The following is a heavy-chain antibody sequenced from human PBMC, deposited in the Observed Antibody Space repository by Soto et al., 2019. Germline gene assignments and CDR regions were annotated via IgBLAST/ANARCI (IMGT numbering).Heavy chain of an antibody. V-gene: IGHV3-15*01. CDR3: TTVLGYCSSTSCHQLYYYYGMDV. D-gene: IGHD2-2*01. Sequence: GGSLRLSCAASGFTFSNAWMSWVRQAPGKGLEWVGRIKSKTDGGTTDYAAPVKGRFTISRDDSKNTLYLHMNSLKTEDTAVYYCTTVLGYCSSTSCHQLYYYYGMDVWGQGTTVTVSS. CDR2: IKSKTDGGTT. J-gene: IGHJ6*02. CDR1: GFTFSNAW.